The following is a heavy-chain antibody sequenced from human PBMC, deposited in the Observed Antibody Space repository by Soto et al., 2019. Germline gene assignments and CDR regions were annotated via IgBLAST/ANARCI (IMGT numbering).Heavy chain of an antibody. CDR3: ARGTTMVRGLRDGMDV. V-gene: IGHV1-46*01. J-gene: IGHJ6*02. CDR1: GYTFTNYF. D-gene: IGHD3-10*01. CDR2: ITPSGGTT. Sequence: QVQLVQSGAEVKKPGASVKVSCSASGYTFTNYFMHWVRQAPGQGLEWMGVITPSGGTTHYAQKFQGRVTMTTNTSTSTVYIVMSSLRPEDTAVYYCARGTTMVRGLRDGMDVWGQGTTVTVSS.